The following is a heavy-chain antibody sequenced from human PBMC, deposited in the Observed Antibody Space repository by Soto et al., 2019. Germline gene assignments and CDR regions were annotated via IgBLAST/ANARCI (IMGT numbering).Heavy chain of an antibody. CDR1: GLTISNAW. CDR2: IKTNTEGGTT. Sequence: EVQLVESGGGFIYPGGSLRLSCAASGLTISNAWMNWVRQAPGKGLEWVGRIKTNTEGGTTDYAAAVKGRFTVSRDDSKNTLYLQMNRRNTAETAVYYCTTGSVEGVWGQGTTVTVSS. J-gene: IGHJ6*02. CDR3: TTGSVEGV. V-gene: IGHV3-15*07.